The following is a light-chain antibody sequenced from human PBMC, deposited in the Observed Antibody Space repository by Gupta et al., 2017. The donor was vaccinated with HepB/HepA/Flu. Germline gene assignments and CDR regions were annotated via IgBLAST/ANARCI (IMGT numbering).Light chain of an antibody. V-gene: IGLV2-14*01. J-gene: IGLJ1*01. Sequence: QPALTQPASVSGSPGQSITISCTGTSSDVGGYNYVSWYQQHPGKAPKLMIYDVSNRPSGVSNRFSGSKSGNTASLTISGLQAEDEADYYCSSYTSSIFYVFGTGTKVTVL. CDR3: SSYTSSIFYV. CDR1: SSDVGGYNY. CDR2: DVS.